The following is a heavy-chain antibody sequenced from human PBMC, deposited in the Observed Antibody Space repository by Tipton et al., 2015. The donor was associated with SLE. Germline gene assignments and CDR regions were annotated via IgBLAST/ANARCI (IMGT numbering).Heavy chain of an antibody. CDR1: GFTFSTYA. Sequence: SLRLSCSASGFTFSTYAIHWVRQAPGKGLQYVSAISSNGGSTYYADSVKGRFTISRDNSKNTLYLQMSSLRAEDTAVYFCARDLDPEYNFSPSLDYWGQGTLVTVSS. CDR3: ARDLDPEYNFSPSLDY. CDR2: ISSNGGST. J-gene: IGHJ4*02. V-gene: IGHV3-64D*06. D-gene: IGHD3/OR15-3a*01.